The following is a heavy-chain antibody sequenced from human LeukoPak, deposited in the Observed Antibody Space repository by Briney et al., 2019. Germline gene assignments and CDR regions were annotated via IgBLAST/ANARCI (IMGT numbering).Heavy chain of an antibody. J-gene: IGHJ4*02. CDR3: ARFGYGSGSYYRGNYFDY. CDR1: GFTFSSSG. D-gene: IGHD3-10*01. CDR2: ITSSSSYI. Sequence: GGSLRLSCAASGFTFSSSGMHWVRQAPGKGLEWVSSITSSSSYIYYADSVEGRFTISRDNAKISLYLQMNSLRAEDTAVYYCARFGYGSGSYYRGNYFDYWGQGTLVTVSS. V-gene: IGHV3-21*01.